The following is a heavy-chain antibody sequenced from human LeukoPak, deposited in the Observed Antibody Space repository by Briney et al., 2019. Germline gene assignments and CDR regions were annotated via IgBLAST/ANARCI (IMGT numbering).Heavy chain of an antibody. Sequence: SQTLSLTCTVSSVSISSGDYYWSWIRQPPGKGLEWIGYIYDNANTYYTPSLKSRVTISVDTSKQQFSRQLTSVTPAGTALYFCARGARGVGSGGSCYSRGGDGLDVWGQGTTVTVSS. D-gene: IGHD2-15*01. J-gene: IGHJ6*02. CDR3: ARGARGVGSGGSCYSRGGDGLDV. CDR1: SVSISSGDYY. V-gene: IGHV4-30-4*01. CDR2: IYDNANT.